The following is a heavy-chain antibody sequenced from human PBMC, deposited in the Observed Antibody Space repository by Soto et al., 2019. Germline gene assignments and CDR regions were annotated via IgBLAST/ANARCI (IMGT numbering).Heavy chain of an antibody. CDR3: AGDPDSHYNDSHASSYP. Sequence: SVKVSCKASGGTFSTYTITWVRQATGQGLEWMGRIIPIIGIINYAQKFQGRVTISADKFTGTAYMELTGLRSDDTAVYYCAGDPDSHYNDSHASSYPWGQGTLVTVSS. J-gene: IGHJ5*02. D-gene: IGHD4-4*01. CDR2: IIPIIGII. V-gene: IGHV1-69*04. CDR1: GGTFSTYT.